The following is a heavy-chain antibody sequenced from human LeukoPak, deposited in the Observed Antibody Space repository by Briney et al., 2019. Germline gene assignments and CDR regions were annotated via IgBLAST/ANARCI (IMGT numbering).Heavy chain of an antibody. D-gene: IGHD3-16*02. J-gene: IGHJ4*02. CDR1: GFTFSSYA. V-gene: IGHV3-23*01. CDR2: ISGSGGST. Sequence: GGSLRLSCAASGFTFSSYAMSWVRQAPGKGLEWVSAISGSGGSTYYADSVKGRFTISRDNSKNTLYLQVNSLRAEDTAVYYCAKANPGYDYVWGSYRLDYWGQGTLVTVSS. CDR3: AKANPGYDYVWGSYRLDY.